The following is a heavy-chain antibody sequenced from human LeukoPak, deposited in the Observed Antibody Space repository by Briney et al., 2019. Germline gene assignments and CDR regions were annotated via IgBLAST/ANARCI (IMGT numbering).Heavy chain of an antibody. V-gene: IGHV3-30*18. CDR1: GFIFSSYG. D-gene: IGHD4-4*01. J-gene: IGHJ4*02. CDR3: SKATPPRDGSNPDY. CDR2: ISYDGRNK. Sequence: GGSLRLSCAASGFIFSSYGMPWVRQAPGKGLEWVAVISYDGRNKYYADSVKGRFTISRDNSKNTLYLQMNSLRAEDTALYYCSKATPPRDGSNPDYWSQGTLVTVSS.